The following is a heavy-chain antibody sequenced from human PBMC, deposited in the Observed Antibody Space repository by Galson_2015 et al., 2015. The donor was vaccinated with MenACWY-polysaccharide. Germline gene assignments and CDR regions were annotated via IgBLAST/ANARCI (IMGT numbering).Heavy chain of an antibody. V-gene: IGHV4-4*02. Sequence: TLSLTCAVSGYSISRSDWWAWVRQPPGKGLGWIGEISHRGSTNYSPSLKSRVTISMDKSKNQFSLRLNSVTAADTAVYYCARKFDYWGQGVLVIVSS. J-gene: IGHJ4*02. CDR3: ARKFDY. CDR1: GYSISRSDW. CDR2: ISHRGST.